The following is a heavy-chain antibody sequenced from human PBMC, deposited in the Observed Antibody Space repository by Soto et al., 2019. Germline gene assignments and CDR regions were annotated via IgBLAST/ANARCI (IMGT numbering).Heavy chain of an antibody. CDR3: ARGPGYYFDY. J-gene: IGHJ4*02. Sequence: ASLKVDCKTSGYTFTSYAMHCGRHANGQRLEWMGWINAGNGNTKYSQKFQGRVTITRDTSASTAYMELSSLRSEDMAVYYCARGPGYYFDYRGQGTLVTVSS. CDR1: GYTFTSYA. V-gene: IGHV1-3*01. CDR2: INAGNGNT.